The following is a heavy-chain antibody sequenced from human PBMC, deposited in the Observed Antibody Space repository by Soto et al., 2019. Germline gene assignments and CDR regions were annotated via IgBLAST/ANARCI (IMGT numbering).Heavy chain of an antibody. V-gene: IGHV1-18*04. CDR1: GYTFTSYG. J-gene: IGHJ3*02. CDR3: ARAQYYDTLTGYYYDAFDI. CDR2: ISAYNGNT. Sequence: ASVKVSCKASGYTFTSYGISWVRQAPGQGLEWMGWISAYNGNTNYAQKLQGRVTMTTDTSTSTAYMELRSLRSDDTAVYYCARAQYYDTLTGYYYDAFDIWGQGTMVTVSS. D-gene: IGHD3-9*01.